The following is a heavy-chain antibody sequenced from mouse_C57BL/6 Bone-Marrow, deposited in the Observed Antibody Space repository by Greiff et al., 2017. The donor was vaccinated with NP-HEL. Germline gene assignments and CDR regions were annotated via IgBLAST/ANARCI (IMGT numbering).Heavy chain of an antibody. CDR1: GYAFSSYW. J-gene: IGHJ3*01. CDR2: IYPGDGDT. CDR3: ARRDSYSNYEFAY. Sequence: QVQLQQSGAELVKPGASVKISCKASGYAFSSYWMNWVKQRPGKGLEWIGQIYPGDGDTNYNGKFKGKATLTADKSSSTAYMQLSSLTSEDSAVYFCARRDSYSNYEFAYWGQGTLVTVSA. V-gene: IGHV1-80*01. D-gene: IGHD2-5*01.